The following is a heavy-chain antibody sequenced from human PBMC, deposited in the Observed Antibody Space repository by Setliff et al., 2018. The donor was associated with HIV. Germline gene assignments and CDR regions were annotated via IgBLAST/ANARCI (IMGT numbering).Heavy chain of an antibody. CDR2: IYHSGNT. CDR3: ASDISPDDGYNRLHYFDY. J-gene: IGHJ4*02. CDR1: GYSISSGYY. D-gene: IGHD5-12*01. Sequence: SETLSLTCAVSGYSISSGYYWGWIRQPPGKGLEWIGSIYHSGNTYYNPSLKSRVTILVDTSKNQFSLKLRSVTAADTAVYYCASDISPDDGYNRLHYFDYWGQGTLVTVSS. V-gene: IGHV4-38-2*01.